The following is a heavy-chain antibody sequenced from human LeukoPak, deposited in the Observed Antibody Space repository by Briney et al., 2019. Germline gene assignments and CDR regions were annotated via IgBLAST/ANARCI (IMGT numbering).Heavy chain of an antibody. V-gene: IGHV3-7*01. CDR3: ARIEYSSSSGNDY. CDR1: GFTFSSYW. J-gene: IGHJ4*02. Sequence: GGSLRLSCAASGFTFSSYWMSWVRQAPGKGLEWVANIKQDGSEKYYVDSVQGRFTISRDNAKNSLYLQMNSLRAEDTAVYYCARIEYSSSSGNDYWGQGTLVTVSS. CDR2: IKQDGSEK. D-gene: IGHD6-6*01.